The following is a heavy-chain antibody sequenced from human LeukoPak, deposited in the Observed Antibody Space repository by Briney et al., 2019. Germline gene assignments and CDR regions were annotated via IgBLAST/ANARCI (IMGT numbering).Heavy chain of an antibody. CDR1: GFTFSSYW. CDR3: ARDHRLRLEDY. CDR2: IKQDGSEK. Sequence: GGSLRLSCTASGFTFSSYWMSWVRQAPGKGLEWVANIKQDGSEKYYVDSVKGRFTISRDNAKNSLYLQMNSLRAEDTAVYYCARDHRLRLEDYWGQGTLVTVSS. D-gene: IGHD4-17*01. V-gene: IGHV3-7*01. J-gene: IGHJ4*02.